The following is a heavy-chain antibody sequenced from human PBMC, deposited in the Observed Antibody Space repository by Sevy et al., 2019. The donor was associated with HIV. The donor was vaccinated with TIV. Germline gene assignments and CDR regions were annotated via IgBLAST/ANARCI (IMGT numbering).Heavy chain of an antibody. CDR2: ISSSGSSI. CDR1: GFTFSSYD. CDR3: TRNGGAFDNGFDP. J-gene: IGHJ5*02. V-gene: IGHV3-48*03. D-gene: IGHD2-8*01. Sequence: GGSLRLSCPASGFTFSSYDMNWVRQAPGKGLEWVSKISSSGSSIYYADSVKGRFTISRDHAKNSLNLQMNSLGAEDTAVYDCTRNGGAFDNGFDPWGQGTLVTVSS.